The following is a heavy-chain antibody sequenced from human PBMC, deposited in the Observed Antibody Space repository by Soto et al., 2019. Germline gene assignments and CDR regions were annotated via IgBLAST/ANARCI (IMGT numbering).Heavy chain of an antibody. J-gene: IGHJ6*02. Sequence: SQTLSLTCAISGDSVSSNSAAWNWIRQSPSRGLEWLGRTYYRPKWYNDYAVSVKSRITINPDTSKNQFSLQLNSVTPEDAAVYYCARDSTPTIAALVYYYYYGMDVWGQGTRVTGSS. V-gene: IGHV6-1*01. D-gene: IGHD6-6*01. CDR2: TYYRPKWYN. CDR3: ARDSTPTIAALVYYYYYGMDV. CDR1: GDSVSSNSAA.